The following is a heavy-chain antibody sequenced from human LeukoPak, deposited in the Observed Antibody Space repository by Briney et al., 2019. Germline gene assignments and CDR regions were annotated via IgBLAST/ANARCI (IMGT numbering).Heavy chain of an antibody. CDR2: IYYSGST. D-gene: IGHD2-21*02. CDR1: GGSISSYY. CDR3: ASLVTLPGPIDY. Sequence: SETLSLTCTVSGGSISSYYWSWIRQPPGKGLEWIGYIYYSGSTTYNPSLKSRVTISVDTSKNQFSLKLSSVTAADTAVYYCASLVTLPGPIDYWGQGTLVTVSS. V-gene: IGHV4-59*12. J-gene: IGHJ4*02.